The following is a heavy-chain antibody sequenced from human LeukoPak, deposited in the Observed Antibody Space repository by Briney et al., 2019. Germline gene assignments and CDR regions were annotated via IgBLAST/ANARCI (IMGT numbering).Heavy chain of an antibody. D-gene: IGHD4-23*01. CDR1: GFTFSSYS. Sequence: GGSLRLSCATSGFTFSSYSMNWVRQAPGKGLEWVSYISSSSGSIYYADSVKGRFTISRDNAKNSLYLQTNSLRDEDTAVYYCARWSNYGGNSRFDYWGQGTLVTVSS. J-gene: IGHJ4*02. CDR2: ISSSSGSI. V-gene: IGHV3-48*02. CDR3: ARWSNYGGNSRFDY.